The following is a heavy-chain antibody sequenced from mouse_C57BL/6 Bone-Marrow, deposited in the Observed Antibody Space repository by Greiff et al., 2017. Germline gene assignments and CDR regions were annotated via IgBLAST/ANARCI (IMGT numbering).Heavy chain of an antibody. V-gene: IGHV1-5*01. CDR3: TSYYDYDGWYFDV. Sequence: EVHLVESGTVLARPGASVKMSCKTSGYTFTSYWMHWVKQRPGQGLEWIGAIYPGNSDTSYNQKFKGKAKLTAVTSASTAYMELSSLTNEDSAVYYCTSYYDYDGWYFDVWGTGTTVTVSS. J-gene: IGHJ1*03. CDR1: GYTFTSYW. CDR2: IYPGNSDT. D-gene: IGHD2-4*01.